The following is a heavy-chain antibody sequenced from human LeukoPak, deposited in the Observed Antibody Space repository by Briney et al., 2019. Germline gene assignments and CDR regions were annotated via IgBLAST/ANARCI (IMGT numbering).Heavy chain of an antibody. Sequence: GGSLRLSCAASGFTVSSNYMSWVRQAPGKGLEWVSVIYSGGSTYYADSVKGRFTISRDNSKNTLYLQMNSLRAEDTAVYYCARGTFSSGWYIFDYWGQGTLVTVSS. CDR1: GFTVSSNY. CDR3: ARGTFSSGWYIFDY. V-gene: IGHV3-66*01. D-gene: IGHD6-19*01. J-gene: IGHJ4*02. CDR2: IYSGGST.